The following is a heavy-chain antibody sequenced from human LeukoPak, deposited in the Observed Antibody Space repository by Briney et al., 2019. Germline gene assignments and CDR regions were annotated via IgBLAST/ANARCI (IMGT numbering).Heavy chain of an antibody. J-gene: IGHJ4*02. CDR1: GYTFTGYY. CDR3: AREVAAAGTEYYFDY. Sequence: ASVKVSCKASGYTFTGYYMHWVRQAPGQGLEWMGWINPNSGGTNYAQKFRGWVTMTRDTSISTAYMELSRLRSDDTAVYYCAREVAAAGTEYYFDYWGQGTLVTVSS. D-gene: IGHD6-13*01. CDR2: INPNSGGT. V-gene: IGHV1-2*04.